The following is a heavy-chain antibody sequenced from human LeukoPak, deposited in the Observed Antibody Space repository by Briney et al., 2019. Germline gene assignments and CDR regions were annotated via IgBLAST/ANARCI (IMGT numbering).Heavy chain of an antibody. CDR2: IDKSGST. CDR1: GDSVSNYY. CDR3: ARVPSRRCNDGTRYPIFDS. D-gene: IGHD2-15*01. J-gene: IGHJ4*02. V-gene: IGHV4-59*02. Sequence: PSETLSLTCTVSGDSVSNYYWSWIRLPPGKGLEWIGYIDKSGSTNYNPSLKSRVIISVDASKNQLSLNLISVTAADTAVYYCARVPSRRCNDGTRYPIFDSWGQGTLVTVSP.